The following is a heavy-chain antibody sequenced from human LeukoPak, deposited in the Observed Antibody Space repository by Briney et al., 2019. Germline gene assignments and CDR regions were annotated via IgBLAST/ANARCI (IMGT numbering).Heavy chain of an antibody. V-gene: IGHV4-30-2*01. CDR3: TRSSFDAFDI. D-gene: IGHD6-13*01. CDR2: IYHSGST. CDR1: GGSISRGGYS. Sequence: SQTLSLTCAVSGGSISRGGYSWSWIRQPPGKGLEWIGYIYHSGSTYYNPSLKSRVTISVDRSKNQFSLKLSSVTAADTAVYYCTRSSFDAFDIWGQGTMVTVSP. J-gene: IGHJ3*02.